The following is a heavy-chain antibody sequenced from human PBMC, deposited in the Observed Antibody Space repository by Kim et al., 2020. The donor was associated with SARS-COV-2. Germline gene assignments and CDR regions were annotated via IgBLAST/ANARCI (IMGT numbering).Heavy chain of an antibody. D-gene: IGHD5-12*01. CDR1: GFTVSDSY. CDR2: IYWAADA. J-gene: IGHJ4*02. Sequence: GGSLRLSCAASGFTVSDSYMGWVRQAPGTGLEWVSVIYWAADANDTASARGSLTIFRDDSKDTVFFLLVSLRVDDTATFYCALDQSLATAYAFDSWGQGT. CDR3: ALDQSLATAYAFDS. V-gene: IGHV3-66*01.